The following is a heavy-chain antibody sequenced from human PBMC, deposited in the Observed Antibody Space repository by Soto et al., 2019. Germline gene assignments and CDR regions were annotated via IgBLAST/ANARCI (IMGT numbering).Heavy chain of an antibody. CDR2: IIPIFGTA. V-gene: IGHV1-69*13. Sequence: ASVKVSCKASGGTFSSYAISWVRQAPGQGLEWMGGIIPIFGTANYAQKFQGRVTITADESTSTAYMELSSLRSEDTAVYYCARDPVVVVAANTYYYYYGMDVWGQGTTVTVSS. D-gene: IGHD2-15*01. J-gene: IGHJ6*02. CDR1: GGTFSSYA. CDR3: ARDPVVVVAANTYYYYYGMDV.